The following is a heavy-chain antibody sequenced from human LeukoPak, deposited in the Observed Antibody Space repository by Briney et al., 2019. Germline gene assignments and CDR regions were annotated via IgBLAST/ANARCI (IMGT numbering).Heavy chain of an antibody. V-gene: IGHV1-18*01. D-gene: IGHD1-14*01. Sequence: ASVKVSCKASGYTFTNYAISWVRQAPGQLLEWMGCIRTYNGDTNYAQKIQGRVTMTTDTSTNTAYMELRSLRSDDTAVYYCARERIRTPYYGMDVWGQGTTVTVSS. CDR1: GYTFTNYA. J-gene: IGHJ6*02. CDR3: ARERIRTPYYGMDV. CDR2: IRTYNGDT.